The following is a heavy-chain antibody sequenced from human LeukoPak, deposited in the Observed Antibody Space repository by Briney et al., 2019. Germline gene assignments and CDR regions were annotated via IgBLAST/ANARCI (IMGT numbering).Heavy chain of an antibody. V-gene: IGHV3-30*18. CDR1: GFTFTSYG. D-gene: IGHD6-19*01. J-gene: IGHJ4*02. Sequence: SGGSLRLSCAASGFTFTSYGMHWVRLAPGKGLEWVAHISYDGSDKYYGDSVKGRFTISRDNSKNTLNLQMGSLRAEDTAVYYCAKDQSIAVTGTWDFWGQGTLVTVSS. CDR2: ISYDGSDK. CDR3: AKDQSIAVTGTWDF.